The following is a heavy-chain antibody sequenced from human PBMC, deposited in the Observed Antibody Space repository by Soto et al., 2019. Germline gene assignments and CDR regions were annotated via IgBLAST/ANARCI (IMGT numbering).Heavy chain of an antibody. D-gene: IGHD6-6*01. CDR3: VTGDHLVR. V-gene: IGHV1-2*02. J-gene: IGHJ4*02. CDR1: GYTFTGYY. Sequence: ASVKVSCKTSGYTFTGYYLNWVRQAPGRGLEWVGWINPKTGDTNNAQKFQGRVTMTTDTSISTGYMELSGLKSDDTAVYYCVTGDHLVRWGQGTRVTVST. CDR2: INPKTGDT.